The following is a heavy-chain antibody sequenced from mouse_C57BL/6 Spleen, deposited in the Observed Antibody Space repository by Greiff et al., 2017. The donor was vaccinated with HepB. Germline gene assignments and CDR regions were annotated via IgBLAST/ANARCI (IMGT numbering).Heavy chain of an antibody. CDR2: IHPNSGST. V-gene: IGHV1-64*01. CDR3: ARVGANWDRGDY. Sequence: QVQLKQPGAELVKPGASVKLSCKASGYTFTSYWMHWVKQRPGQGLEWIGMIHPNSGSTNYNEKFKSKATLTVDKSSSTAYMQLSSLTSEDSAVYYCARVGANWDRGDYWGQGTTLTVSS. CDR1: GYTFTSYW. D-gene: IGHD4-1*01. J-gene: IGHJ2*01.